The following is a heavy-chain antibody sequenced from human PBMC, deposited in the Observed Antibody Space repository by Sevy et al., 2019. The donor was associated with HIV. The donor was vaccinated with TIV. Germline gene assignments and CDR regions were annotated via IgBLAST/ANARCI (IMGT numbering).Heavy chain of an antibody. D-gene: IGHD6-13*01. Sequence: GGSLRLSCAASEFTFSNYAMSWVRQAPGKGLEWVSAISGSGGSTYYADSVKGRFTISRDNSKNTLYLQMNSLRAEDTAVYYCAKIRMGSSWYYFDYWGQGTLVTVSS. V-gene: IGHV3-23*01. CDR3: AKIRMGSSWYYFDY. CDR2: ISGSGGST. J-gene: IGHJ4*02. CDR1: EFTFSNYA.